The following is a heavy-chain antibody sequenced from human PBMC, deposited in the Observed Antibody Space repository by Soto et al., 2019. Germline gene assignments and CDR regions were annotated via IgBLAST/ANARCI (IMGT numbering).Heavy chain of an antibody. CDR3: ARSGSYSLYYFDY. D-gene: IGHD1-26*01. CDR1: GYTFTSYA. V-gene: IGHV1-3*05. CDR2: INAGNGNT. Sequence: QVQLVQSGAEEKKPGASVKVSCKASGYTFTSYAMHWVRQAPGQRLEWMEWINAGNGNTKYSQKFQGRVTITRDTSASTAYMELSSLRSEDTAVYYCARSGSYSLYYFDYWGQGTLVTVSS. J-gene: IGHJ4*02.